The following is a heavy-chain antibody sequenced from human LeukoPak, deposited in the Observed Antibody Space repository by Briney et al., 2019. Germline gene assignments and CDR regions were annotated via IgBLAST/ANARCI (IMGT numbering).Heavy chain of an antibody. V-gene: IGHV3-21*01. CDR2: ISSSSSYI. J-gene: IGHJ5*02. D-gene: IGHD6-6*01. CDR3: ARDRPPSIAARHNWFDP. CDR1: GFTFSSYS. Sequence: GGSLRLSCAASGFTFSSYSMNWVRQAPGKGLEWVSSISSSSSYIYYADSVKGRFTISRDNAKNSLYLQMNSLRAEDTAVYYCARDRPPSIAARHNWFDPWGQGTLVTVSS.